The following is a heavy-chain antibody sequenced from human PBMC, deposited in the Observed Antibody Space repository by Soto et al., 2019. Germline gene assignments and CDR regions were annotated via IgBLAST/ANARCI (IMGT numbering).Heavy chain of an antibody. J-gene: IGHJ4*02. V-gene: IGHV4-31*03. CDR3: ARARAIHNREKMVRGVIFVLDY. CDR1: GGSISSGGYY. Sequence: SETLSLTCTVSGGSISSGGYYWSWIRQHPGKGLEWIGYIYYSGSTYYNPSLKSRVTISVDTSKNQFSLKLSSVTAADTAVYYCARARAIHNREKMVRGVIFVLDYWGQGTLVTVSS. D-gene: IGHD3-10*01. CDR2: IYYSGST.